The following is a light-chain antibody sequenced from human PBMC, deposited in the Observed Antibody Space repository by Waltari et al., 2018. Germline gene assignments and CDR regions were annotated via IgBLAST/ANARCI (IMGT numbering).Light chain of an antibody. J-gene: IGLJ3*02. Sequence: QSVLTQAPSASGTPGQRVIISCSGSSSNIGNNPVNWYQQVPGTAPKLLIFYTNERPSGVPDRLSVSNSGTSASLAISGLQSEDEADYYCASWDDGLNGWVFGGGTRLTVL. V-gene: IGLV1-44*01. CDR2: YTN. CDR3: ASWDDGLNGWV. CDR1: SSNIGNNP.